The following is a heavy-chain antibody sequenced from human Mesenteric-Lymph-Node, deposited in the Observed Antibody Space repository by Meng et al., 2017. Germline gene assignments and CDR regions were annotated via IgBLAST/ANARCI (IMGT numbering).Heavy chain of an antibody. J-gene: IGHJ3*02. D-gene: IGHD5-24*01. Sequence: GESLKISCAASGFTFSSYSMNWVRQAPGKGLEWVSSISSSSSYIYYADSVKGRFTISRDNAKNSLYLQMNNLRAGDTAVYYCARAVHGAFDIWGQGTMVTVSS. CDR1: GFTFSSYS. V-gene: IGHV3-21*01. CDR2: ISSSSSYI. CDR3: ARAVHGAFDI.